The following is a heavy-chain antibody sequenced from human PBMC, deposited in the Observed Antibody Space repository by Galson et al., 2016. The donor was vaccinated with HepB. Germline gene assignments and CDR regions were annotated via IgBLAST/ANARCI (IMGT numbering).Heavy chain of an antibody. J-gene: IGHJ4*02. Sequence: SLRLSCAASGSTFSSYGMSWVRQAPGKGLEWVSSISGSGGSTYYADSVKGRFTSSRDNSKNTLYLQMNSLRAEDTAVYYCAKRGSRAGDTWITMIRGDQIYYFDYWGQGTLVTVSS. CDR1: GSTFSSYG. D-gene: IGHD3-10*01. V-gene: IGHV3-23*01. CDR2: ISGSGGST. CDR3: AKRGSRAGDTWITMIRGDQIYYFDY.